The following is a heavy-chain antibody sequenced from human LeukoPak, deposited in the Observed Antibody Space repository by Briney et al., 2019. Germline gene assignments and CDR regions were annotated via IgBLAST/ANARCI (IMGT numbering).Heavy chain of an antibody. Sequence: TSETLSLTCAVYGGSFRGYYWSWIRQPPGKGLEWIGEINHSGSTNYNPSLKSRVTISVDTSKNQFSLKLSSVTAADTAVYYCARGGSNSGWSLTRELRYWGQGTLVTVSS. CDR3: ARGGSNSGWSLTRELRY. V-gene: IGHV4-34*01. J-gene: IGHJ4*02. CDR2: INHSGST. CDR1: GGSFRGYY. D-gene: IGHD6-19*01.